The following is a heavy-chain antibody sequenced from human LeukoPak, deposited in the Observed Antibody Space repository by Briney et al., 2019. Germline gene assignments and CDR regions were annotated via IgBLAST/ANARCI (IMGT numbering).Heavy chain of an antibody. CDR2: TSGDGITT. D-gene: IGHD5/OR15-5a*01. CDR3: ARDHVYGGAGY. Sequence: GGSLRLSCAASGFTFHNYAIHWVRQAPGKGLEWVSLTSGDGITTYFADSVKGRFTISRDNSKSSLFLQMNSLRTEDTALYYCARDHVYGGAGYWGQGTLVTVSS. CDR1: GFTFHNYA. V-gene: IGHV3-43*02. J-gene: IGHJ4*02.